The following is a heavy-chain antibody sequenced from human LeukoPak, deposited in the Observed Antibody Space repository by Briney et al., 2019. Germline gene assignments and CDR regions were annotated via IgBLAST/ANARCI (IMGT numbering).Heavy chain of an antibody. CDR3: ARSRNWVFDY. CDR1: GCTVSSNY. Sequence: GGSLRLSCAASGCTVSSNYMSWVRQAPGKGLEWVSLIYSGGGTYYADSVKGRFTISRDNSKNTLYLQMNSLRAEDTAVYYCARSRNWVFDYWGQGTLVTVSS. J-gene: IGHJ4*02. D-gene: IGHD7-27*01. V-gene: IGHV3-53*01. CDR2: IYSGGGT.